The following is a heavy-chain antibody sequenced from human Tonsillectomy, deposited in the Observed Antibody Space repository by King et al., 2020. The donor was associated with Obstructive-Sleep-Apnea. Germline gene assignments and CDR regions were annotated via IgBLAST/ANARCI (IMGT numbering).Heavy chain of an antibody. CDR3: AKGQYVRGVIGGMDV. CDR1: GFTFSSYG. CDR2: ISYDGSNK. V-gene: IGHV3-30*18. Sequence: VQLVESGGGVVQPGRSLRLSCAASGFTFSSYGMHWVRQAPGKGLEWVAVISYDGSNKYYADSVKGRFTISRDNSKNTLYLQMNSLRAEDTAVYYCAKGQYVRGVIGGMDVWGQGTTVTVSS. J-gene: IGHJ6*02. D-gene: IGHD3-10*02.